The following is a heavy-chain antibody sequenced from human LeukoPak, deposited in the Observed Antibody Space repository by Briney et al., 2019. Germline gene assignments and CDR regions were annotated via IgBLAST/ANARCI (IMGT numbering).Heavy chain of an antibody. Sequence: PGGSLRLSCAASGFTFSDHYMDWVRQAPGKGLEWVGRTRNKAKSYTTEYAASVKGRFTISRDDSKNSLYLQMNSLKTEDTAVYYCAREVGLSYYYDSSGYVRAFDYWGQGTLVTVSS. CDR2: TRNKAKSYTT. J-gene: IGHJ4*02. CDR3: AREVGLSYYYDSSGYVRAFDY. V-gene: IGHV3-72*01. CDR1: GFTFSDHY. D-gene: IGHD3-22*01.